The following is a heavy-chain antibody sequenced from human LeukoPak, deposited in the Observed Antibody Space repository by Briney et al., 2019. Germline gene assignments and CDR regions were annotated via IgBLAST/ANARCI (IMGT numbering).Heavy chain of an antibody. CDR1: GGSISSSSYY. V-gene: IGHV4-39*07. Sequence: SETLSLTCTVSGGSISSSSYYWGWIRQPPGKGLEWIGSIYYSGSTYYNPSLKSRVTISVDTSKNQFSLKLSSVTAADTAVYYCASSTPMVRGAFDIWGQGTMVTVSS. D-gene: IGHD3-10*01. J-gene: IGHJ3*02. CDR3: ASSTPMVRGAFDI. CDR2: IYYSGST.